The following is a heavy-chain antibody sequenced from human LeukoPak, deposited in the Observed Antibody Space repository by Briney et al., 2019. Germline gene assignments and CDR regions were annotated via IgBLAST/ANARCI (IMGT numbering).Heavy chain of an antibody. V-gene: IGHV4-59*07. CDR1: GGSISGYY. D-gene: IGHD6-19*01. Sequence: PSDTLSLTCTVSGGSISGYYWSWLRQPPGKGLEWIAYVSHSGSTNYNPSLMSRVTMSKDTSKNQFSLKLSSVTAADTAVYYCARGAGWYDYWGQGTLVAVSS. CDR2: VSHSGST. J-gene: IGHJ4*02. CDR3: ARGAGWYDY.